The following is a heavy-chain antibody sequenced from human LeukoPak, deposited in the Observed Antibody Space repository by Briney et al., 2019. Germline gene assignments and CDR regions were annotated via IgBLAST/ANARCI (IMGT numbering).Heavy chain of an antibody. CDR3: ARYCSGGSCFQFDY. CDR2: IYYSGST. CDR1: GGSISSSSYS. Sequence: SETLSLTCTVSGGSISSSSYSWGWIRQPPGKGLEWIGSIYYSGSTYYNPSLKSRVTISVDTSKNQFSLKLSSVTAADTAVYCCARYCSGGSCFQFDYWGQGTLVTVSS. D-gene: IGHD2-15*01. V-gene: IGHV4-39*01. J-gene: IGHJ4*02.